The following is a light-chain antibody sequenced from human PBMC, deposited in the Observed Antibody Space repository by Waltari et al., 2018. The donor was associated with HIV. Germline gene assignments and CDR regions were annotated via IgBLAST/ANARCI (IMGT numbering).Light chain of an antibody. CDR3: STWDDSLNGLV. Sequence: QSVLTQPPSASGTPGQRVTISFSGSNSNIRSTTVNWYQQLPGTTPKLLIYSNVHRPSGVPDRFSGSKSGTSASLAISGLQSEDEADYYCSTWDDSLNGLVFGGGTKVTVL. CDR1: NSNIRSTT. V-gene: IGLV1-44*01. CDR2: SNV. J-gene: IGLJ3*02.